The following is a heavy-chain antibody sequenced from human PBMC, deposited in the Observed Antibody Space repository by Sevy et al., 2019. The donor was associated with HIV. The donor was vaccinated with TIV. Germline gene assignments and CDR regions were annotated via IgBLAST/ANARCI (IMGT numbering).Heavy chain of an antibody. J-gene: IGHJ6*02. Sequence: ASVKVACKASGYTFTSYGISWVRQAPGQGLEWMGWISAYNGNTNYAQKLQGRVTMTTDISTGTAYIELRGLRSDDTAVYYCARDPVYSSGWYGVFDYYYYGMDVWGQGTTVTVSS. CDR1: GYTFTSYG. CDR3: ARDPVYSSGWYGVFDYYYYGMDV. V-gene: IGHV1-18*01. D-gene: IGHD6-19*01. CDR2: ISAYNGNT.